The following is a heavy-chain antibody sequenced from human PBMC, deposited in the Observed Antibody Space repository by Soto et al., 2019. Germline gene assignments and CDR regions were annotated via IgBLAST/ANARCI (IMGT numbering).Heavy chain of an antibody. CDR1: CYYVSCTTSY. V-gene: IGHV4-39*01. CDR3: LRESPHYYFGMDV. Sequence: SATMFLNCALYCYYVSCTTSYWALFRQPPGKGLEWIGSVGFRGSTYYNPSLESRVTISVDTSKNQFSLQLSSVTVADTAVYYCLRESPHYYFGMDVWGQGTTVS. CDR2: VGFRGST. J-gene: IGHJ6*02.